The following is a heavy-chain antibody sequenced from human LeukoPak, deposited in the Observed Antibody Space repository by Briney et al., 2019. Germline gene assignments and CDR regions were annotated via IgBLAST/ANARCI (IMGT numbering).Heavy chain of an antibody. D-gene: IGHD3-22*01. Sequence: GGSLRLSCAASGFTFSSYGMHWVRQAPGKGLEWVAFIRYDGSNKYYADSVKGRFTISRDNSKNTLYLQMNSLRAEDTAVYYCARVGTYDSSGYYFGNYFDYWGQGTLVTVSS. V-gene: IGHV3-30*02. J-gene: IGHJ4*02. CDR2: IRYDGSNK. CDR1: GFTFSSYG. CDR3: ARVGTYDSSGYYFGNYFDY.